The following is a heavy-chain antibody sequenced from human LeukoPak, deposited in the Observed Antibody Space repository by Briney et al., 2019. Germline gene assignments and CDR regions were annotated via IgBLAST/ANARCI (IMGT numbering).Heavy chain of an antibody. CDR3: AKSNDGSGMYYFDY. J-gene: IGHJ4*02. V-gene: IGHV3-23*01. D-gene: IGHD3-10*01. CDR1: GFAFSTYA. Sequence: PGGSLRLSCAASGFAFSTYAMNWVRQAPGKGLEWVSTISGSDGSTYYADSVKGRFTISRDNSKNTLYLQMNSLRAEDTALYYCAKSNDGSGMYYFDYWGQGSLVTVSS. CDR2: ISGSDGST.